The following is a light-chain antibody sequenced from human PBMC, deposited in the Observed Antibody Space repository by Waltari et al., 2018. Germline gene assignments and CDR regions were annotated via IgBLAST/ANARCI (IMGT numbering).Light chain of an antibody. CDR2: YSS. CDR3: QQRNNWPLT. V-gene: IGKV3-11*01. CDR1: QGVRSY. Sequence: EIVLTQSQATLSLSPGERAPHPCRASQGVRSYLGWDQQKPGQAPRLLIFYSSNRATGVPARFSGSGYGTDFTLTISGLEPEDFAVYYCQQRNNWPLTFGGGTKVEIK. J-gene: IGKJ4*01.